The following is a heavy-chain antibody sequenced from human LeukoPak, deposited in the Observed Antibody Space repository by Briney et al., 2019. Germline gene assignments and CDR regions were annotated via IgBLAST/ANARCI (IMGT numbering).Heavy chain of an antibody. CDR2: IYNGGST. V-gene: IGHV3-66*04. D-gene: IGHD4-17*01. Sequence: PGGSLRLSCAASGFTVSTNYMSWVRQAPGKGLEWVSVIYNGGSTNYADSVKGRFTISRDNAKNSLYLQMNSLRAEDTAVYYCARHDGDYGVKVPFDYWGQGILVTVSS. CDR1: GFTVSTNY. J-gene: IGHJ4*02. CDR3: ARHDGDYGVKVPFDY.